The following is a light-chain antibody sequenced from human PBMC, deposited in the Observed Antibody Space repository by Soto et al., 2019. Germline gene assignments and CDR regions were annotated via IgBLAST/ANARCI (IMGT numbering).Light chain of an antibody. V-gene: IGKV3-11*01. Sequence: EIVLTQSPATLSLSPGERATLSCRASQSINIYLAWYQQKPGQTPRLLIYDASNTASGIPARFSGSGSGTHFTLTISILEPEDFAVYYCQQRSKVSTFGQGTRLETK. CDR1: QSINIY. CDR2: DAS. CDR3: QQRSKVST. J-gene: IGKJ5*01.